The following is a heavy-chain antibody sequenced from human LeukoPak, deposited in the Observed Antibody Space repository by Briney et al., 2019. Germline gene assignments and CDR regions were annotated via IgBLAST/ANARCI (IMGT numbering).Heavy chain of an antibody. CDR2: IKQDGSEK. D-gene: IGHD3-22*01. J-gene: IGHJ4*02. Sequence: GGSLRLSCAASGFTFSSYWMSWVRQAPGKGLERVANIKQDGSEKYYVDSVKGRFTISRDNAKNSLYLQMNSLRAEDTAVYYCARDYYYDSSGIPRYWGQGTLVTVSS. CDR3: ARDYYYDSSGIPRY. V-gene: IGHV3-7*01. CDR1: GFTFSSYW.